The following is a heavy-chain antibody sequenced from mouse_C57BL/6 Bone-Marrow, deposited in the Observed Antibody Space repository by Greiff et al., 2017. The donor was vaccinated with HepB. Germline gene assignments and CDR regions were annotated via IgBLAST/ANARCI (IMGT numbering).Heavy chain of an antibody. J-gene: IGHJ2*01. CDR1: GFNIKDYY. CDR2: IDPEDGKT. CDR3: ATDGSSYGY. V-gene: IGHV14-2*01. D-gene: IGHD1-1*01. Sequence: EVQLQQSGAELVKPGASVKLSCTASGFNIKDYYMHWVKQRTEQGLEWIGRIDPEDGKTKYAPKFQGKATITADTSSNTAYLQLSSLTSEDTAVYYCATDGSSYGYWGQGTTLTVSS.